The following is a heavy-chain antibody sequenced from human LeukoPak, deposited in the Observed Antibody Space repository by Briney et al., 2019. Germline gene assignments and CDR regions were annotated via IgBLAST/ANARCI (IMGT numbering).Heavy chain of an antibody. CDR1: GFTFGSYT. CDR3: AEGAIEGDSSGSPYMDV. J-gene: IGHJ6*03. CDR2: ISWDGGST. Sequence: GGSLRLSCAASGFTFGSYTMHWVRQAPGKGLEWVSPISWDGGSTYYADSVRGRFTISRDNSKNSLYLQMNMLTTEDTALYYSAEGAIEGDSSGSPYMDVWGKGTTVTASS. V-gene: IGHV3-43*01. D-gene: IGHD3-22*01.